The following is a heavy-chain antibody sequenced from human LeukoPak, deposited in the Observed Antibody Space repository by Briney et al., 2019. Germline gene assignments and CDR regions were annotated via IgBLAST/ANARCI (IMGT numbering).Heavy chain of an antibody. Sequence: SETLSLTCAVYGGSFSGYYWSWIRQPPGKGLEWIGEINHSGSTSYNPSLKSRVTISVDTSKNQFSLKLSSVTAADTAVYYCARGRVTIFGVVKYMDVWGKGTTVTVSS. V-gene: IGHV4-34*01. CDR1: GGSFSGYY. D-gene: IGHD3-3*01. CDR3: ARGRVTIFGVVKYMDV. CDR2: INHSGST. J-gene: IGHJ6*03.